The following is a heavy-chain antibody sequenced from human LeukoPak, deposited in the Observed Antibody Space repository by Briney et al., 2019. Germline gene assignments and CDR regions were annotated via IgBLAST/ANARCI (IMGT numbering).Heavy chain of an antibody. CDR1: GGSISSSSYY. Sequence: SETLSLTCTVSGGSISSSSYYWGWIRQPPGKGLEWIGSIYYSGSTYYDPSLKSRVTISVDTSKNQFSLKLSSVTAADTAVYYCARSTYYYDSSGPRVFDYWGQGTLVTVSS. V-gene: IGHV4-39*01. CDR3: ARSTYYYDSSGPRVFDY. D-gene: IGHD3-22*01. J-gene: IGHJ4*02. CDR2: IYYSGST.